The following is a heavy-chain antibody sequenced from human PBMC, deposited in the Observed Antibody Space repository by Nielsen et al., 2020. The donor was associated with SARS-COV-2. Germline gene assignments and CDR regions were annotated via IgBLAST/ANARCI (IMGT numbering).Heavy chain of an antibody. CDR2: ISSSGSTI. CDR1: GFTFSDYY. V-gene: IGHV3-11*01. Sequence: GESLKISCAASGFTFSDYYMSWIRQAPGKGLEWVSYISSSGSTIYYADSVKGRFTISRDSSKNTLYLQINSLRAEDTAVYYCAKRGERYWYFDLWGRGTLVTVSS. J-gene: IGHJ2*01. CDR3: AKRGERYWYFDL. D-gene: IGHD3-16*01.